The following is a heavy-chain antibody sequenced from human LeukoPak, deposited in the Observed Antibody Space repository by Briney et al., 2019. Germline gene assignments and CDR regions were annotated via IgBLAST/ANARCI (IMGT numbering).Heavy chain of an antibody. J-gene: IGHJ5*02. D-gene: IGHD2-2*01. CDR2: INPSGGST. CDR1: GYTFTSYY. CDR3: ARDLGYCGSTSCYPFGWFDP. V-gene: IGHV1-46*01. Sequence: GASVKVSCKASGYTFTSYYMHWVRQAPGQGLEWMGIINPSGGSTSYAQKFQGRVTMTRDTSTSTVYMELGSLRSEDTAVYYCARDLGYCGSTSCYPFGWFDPWGQGTLVTVSS.